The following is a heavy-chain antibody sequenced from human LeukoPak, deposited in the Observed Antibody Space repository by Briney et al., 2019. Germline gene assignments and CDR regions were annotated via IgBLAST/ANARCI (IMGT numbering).Heavy chain of an antibody. Sequence: GGSLRLSCTASGFTFSSYGMHWVRQAPDKGLEWVALIGSDGTNKYYADSVKGRFTISRDNSKNTLYLQMNSLRAEDTAVFYCARRSYLREGDHYGMDVWGQGTTVTVSS. CDR1: GFTFSSYG. J-gene: IGHJ6*02. D-gene: IGHD1-26*01. V-gene: IGHV3-30*02. CDR3: ARRSYLREGDHYGMDV. CDR2: IGSDGTNK.